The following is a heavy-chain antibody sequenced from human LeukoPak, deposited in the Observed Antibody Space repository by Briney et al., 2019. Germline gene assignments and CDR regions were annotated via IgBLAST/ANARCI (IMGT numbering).Heavy chain of an antibody. CDR3: AKRPATAIRYFDY. D-gene: IGHD2-21*02. CDR2: IYYSGST. Sequence: SETLSLTCTVSGGSISSYYWGWIQQPPGKGLEWIGYIYYSGSTNYNPSLKSRVTISVDTSKNQFSLKLSSVTAADTAVYYCAKRPATAIRYFDYWGQGTLVTVSS. J-gene: IGHJ4*02. CDR1: GGSISSYY. V-gene: IGHV4-59*01.